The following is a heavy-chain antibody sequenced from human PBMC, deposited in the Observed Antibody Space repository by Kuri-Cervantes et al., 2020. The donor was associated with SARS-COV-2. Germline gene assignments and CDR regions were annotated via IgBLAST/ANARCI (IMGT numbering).Heavy chain of an antibody. J-gene: IGHJ3*02. CDR3: ASDSSGWYRDAFDI. D-gene: IGHD6-19*01. CDR2: ILHDGSNR. Sequence: GESLKISCAASGFTFSSYGMHWVRQAPGKGLEWVTFILHDGSNRYYADSVKGRFTISRDNSKNTLYLQMNSLRAEDTAVYYCASDSSGWYRDAFDIWGQGTMVTVSS. V-gene: IGHV3-30*02. CDR1: GFTFSSYG.